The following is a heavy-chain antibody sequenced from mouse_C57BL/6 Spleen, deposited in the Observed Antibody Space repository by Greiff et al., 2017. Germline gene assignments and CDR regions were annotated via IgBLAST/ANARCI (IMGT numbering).Heavy chain of an antibody. V-gene: IGHV1-69*01. J-gene: IGHJ2*01. CDR1: GYTFTSYW. CDR2: IDPSDSYT. Sequence: QVKLQQPGAELVMPGASVKLSCKASGYTFTSYWMHWVKQRPGQGLEWIGEIDPSDSYTNYNQKFKGKSTLTVDKSSSTAYMQHSSLTSEDSAVYYCARGGYFDYWGQGTTLTVSS. CDR3: ARGGYFDY.